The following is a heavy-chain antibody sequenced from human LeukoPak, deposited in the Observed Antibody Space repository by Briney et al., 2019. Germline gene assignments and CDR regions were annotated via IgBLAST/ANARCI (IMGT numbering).Heavy chain of an antibody. V-gene: IGHV5-51*01. D-gene: IGHD5-12*01. CDR3: ARRVYSGYDFDY. J-gene: IGHJ4*02. Sequence: GESLKISCEGSGYSFTTYWIGLVRQMPRKGPEWMGIIYPGDSDIRYSPSFQGQVTISVDKSISTAYLQWCSLKASDSAMYYCARRVYSGYDFDYWGQGTLVTVSS. CDR1: GYSFTTYW. CDR2: IYPGDSDI.